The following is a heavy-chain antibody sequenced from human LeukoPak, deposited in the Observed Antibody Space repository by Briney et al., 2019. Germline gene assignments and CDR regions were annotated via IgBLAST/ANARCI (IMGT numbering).Heavy chain of an antibody. J-gene: IGHJ6*03. Sequence: PWASVKVSCKASGYTFTSYDIKRVRQATGQGLEWMGWMNPNSGNTGYAQKFQGRVTMTRNTSISTAYMELSSLRSEDTAVYYCAKVGARGYDFWSGYYERYYYMDVWGKGTTVTVSS. CDR3: AKVGARGYDFWSGYYERYYYMDV. V-gene: IGHV1-8*01. CDR2: MNPNSGNT. D-gene: IGHD3-3*01. CDR1: GYTFTSYD.